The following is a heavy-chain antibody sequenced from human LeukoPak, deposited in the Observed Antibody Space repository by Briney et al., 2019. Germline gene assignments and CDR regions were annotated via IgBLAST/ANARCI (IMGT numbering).Heavy chain of an antibody. Sequence: GESLKISCKGSGYSFSSYWISWARQMPGKGLEWMGRIDPSDTYRNYSQCFQGHVSMSADKSISTAYLQWSSLKAADSAMYYCARHNTGGSWFDPWGQGTLVTVSS. J-gene: IGHJ5*02. CDR3: ARHNTGGSWFDP. CDR2: IDPSDTYR. CDR1: GYSFSSYW. D-gene: IGHD7-27*01. V-gene: IGHV5-10-1*01.